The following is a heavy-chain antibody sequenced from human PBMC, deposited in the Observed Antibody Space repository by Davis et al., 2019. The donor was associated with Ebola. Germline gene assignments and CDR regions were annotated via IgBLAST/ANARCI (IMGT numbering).Heavy chain of an antibody. J-gene: IGHJ6*02. CDR3: AGIDYGDYGWDGMDV. CDR1: GFTFSGSA. V-gene: IGHV3-73*01. D-gene: IGHD4-17*01. Sequence: GESLKISCAASGFTFSGSAMHWVRQASGKGLEWVGRIRSKANSYATAYAASVKGRFTISRDDSKNTAYLQMNSLKTEDTAVYYCAGIDYGDYGWDGMDVWGQGTTVTVSS. CDR2: IRSKANSYAT.